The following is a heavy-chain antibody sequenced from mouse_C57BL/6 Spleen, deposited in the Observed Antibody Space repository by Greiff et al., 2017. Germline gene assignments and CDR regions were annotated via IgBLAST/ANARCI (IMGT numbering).Heavy chain of an antibody. Sequence: QVQLQQPGAELVKPGASVKLSCKASGYTFTSYWMHWVKQRPGQGLEWIGMIHPNSGSTNYNEKFKSKATLTVDKSSSTAYMQLSSLTSADSAVYYCASEGIYGNYNYCDYWGQGTTLTVSS. J-gene: IGHJ2*01. CDR2: IHPNSGST. D-gene: IGHD2-1*01. V-gene: IGHV1-64*01. CDR1: GYTFTSYW. CDR3: ASEGIYGNYNYCDY.